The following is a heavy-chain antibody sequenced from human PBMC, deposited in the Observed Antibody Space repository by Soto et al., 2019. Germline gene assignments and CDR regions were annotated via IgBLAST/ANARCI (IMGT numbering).Heavy chain of an antibody. Sequence: PGGSLRLSCETSGFIFSMYWMHWVRQVPGKGPQWVARITDDGSTTYYAASVEGRFTISRDNAKNALYLQMTSLRADDTAVYYCTRGPRGTSSDTGDFWGQGTLVTVYS. CDR2: ITDDGSTT. V-gene: IGHV3-74*01. D-gene: IGHD2-21*01. CDR1: GFIFSMYW. CDR3: TRGPRGTSSDTGDF. J-gene: IGHJ4*02.